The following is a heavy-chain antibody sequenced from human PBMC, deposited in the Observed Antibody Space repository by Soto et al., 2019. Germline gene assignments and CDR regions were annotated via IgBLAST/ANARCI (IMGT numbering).Heavy chain of an antibody. CDR3: ASTDSYHLPKTTGAEAH. CDR2: ISAYNGNT. V-gene: IGHV1-18*01. D-gene: IGHD7-27*01. CDR1: GYTFTSYG. Sequence: GASVKVSCKASGYTFTSYGISWVRQAPGQRLEWMGWISAYNGNTNYAQKVQGRVTMTTDTSTGTAYMELRSLRSDDTAVYYCASTDSYHLPKTTGAEAHWGQGTLVTVS. J-gene: IGHJ4*02.